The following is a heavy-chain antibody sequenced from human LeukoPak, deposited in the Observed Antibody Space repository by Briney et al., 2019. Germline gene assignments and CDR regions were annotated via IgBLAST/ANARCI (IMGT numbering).Heavy chain of an antibody. Sequence: SETLSLTCTVSGGSISTSNYYWGWIRQPPGKGLEWIGNIFYSGSTYYNPSLKSRVSISVDTSKNHFSLHLTSVTAADTAVYYCARIPSSTVTISEVAFDIWGQGRMVTVSS. CDR3: ARIPSSTVTISEVAFDI. V-gene: IGHV4-39*07. J-gene: IGHJ3*02. CDR2: IFYSGST. D-gene: IGHD4-17*01. CDR1: GGSISTSNYY.